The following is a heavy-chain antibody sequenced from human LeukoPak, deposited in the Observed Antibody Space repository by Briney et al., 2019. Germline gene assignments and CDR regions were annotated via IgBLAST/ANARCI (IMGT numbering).Heavy chain of an antibody. Sequence: GGSLRLSCAASGFTVRSNYMSWVRQAPGKGLEWVSVIYSGGSTYYADSVKGRFTISRDNSKNTLYLQMNSLRAEDTAVYYCARDPLYYYGSGSYSTNDYWGQGTLVTVSS. D-gene: IGHD3-10*01. CDR1: GFTVRSNY. V-gene: IGHV3-66*01. CDR3: ARDPLYYYGSGSYSTNDY. J-gene: IGHJ4*02. CDR2: IYSGGST.